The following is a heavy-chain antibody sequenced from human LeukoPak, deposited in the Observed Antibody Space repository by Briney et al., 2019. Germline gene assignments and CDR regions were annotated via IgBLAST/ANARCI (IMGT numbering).Heavy chain of an antibody. CDR2: IIPIFGTA. Sequence: SVKVSCKASGGTFSSYAISWVRQAPGQGFEWMGGIIPIFGTANYAQKFQGRVTITADKSTSTAYMELSSLRSEDTAVYYCASRKALAYSNYPLDYWGQGTLVTVSS. D-gene: IGHD4-11*01. J-gene: IGHJ4*02. CDR1: GGTFSSYA. V-gene: IGHV1-69*06. CDR3: ASRKALAYSNYPLDY.